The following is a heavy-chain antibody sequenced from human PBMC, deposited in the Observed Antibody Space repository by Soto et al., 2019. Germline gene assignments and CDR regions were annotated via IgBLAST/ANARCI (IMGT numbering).Heavy chain of an antibody. CDR1: VFIFSNYD. J-gene: IGHJ4*02. D-gene: IGHD2-15*01. CDR2: ISGSGGTT. CDR3: AKRPHDCSGGSCYRNYFDY. V-gene: IGHV3-23*01. Sequence: EVQLLESGGGLVQPGGSLRLSCAASVFIFSNYDMSWVRLAPGKGLEWASVISGSGGTTYYADAVKGRFTISRDNSKNTLDMQMNSLRAEDTAVYFCAKRPHDCSGGSCYRNYFDYWGQGTLVTVSS.